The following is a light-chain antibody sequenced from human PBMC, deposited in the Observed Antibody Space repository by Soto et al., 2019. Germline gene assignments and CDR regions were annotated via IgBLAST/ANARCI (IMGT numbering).Light chain of an antibody. J-gene: IGKJ4*01. CDR3: QQRRNWPLT. V-gene: IGKV3-11*01. CDR1: QSVSTY. Sequence: ETVLTQSPATLSLSPGERATLSCRASQSVSTYLAWYQQKPGQAPRLLIYDASNRATGIPARFSGSGSGTDFILTSSSLEPEDVAVYYCQQRRNWPLTFGGGTKVEIK. CDR2: DAS.